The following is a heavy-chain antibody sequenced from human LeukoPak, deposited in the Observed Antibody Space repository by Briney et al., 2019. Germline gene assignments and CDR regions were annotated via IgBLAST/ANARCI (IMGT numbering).Heavy chain of an antibody. CDR3: ARDKHDLNYLYDY. D-gene: IGHD2/OR15-2a*01. Sequence: PSETLSLTCTVSGYSISSGYYWGWIRQPPGKGLEWIGSVYRDGSTFYNPSLESRLTISVDTSKNQFSLKLTSVTAADTAMYYCARDKHDLNYLYDYWGQGTLVTVSS. J-gene: IGHJ4*02. CDR1: GYSISSGYY. V-gene: IGHV4-38-2*02. CDR2: VYRDGST.